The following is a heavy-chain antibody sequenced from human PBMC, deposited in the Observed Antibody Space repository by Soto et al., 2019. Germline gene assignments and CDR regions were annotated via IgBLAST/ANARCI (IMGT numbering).Heavy chain of an antibody. CDR3: MRAGCGDSPIES. D-gene: IGHD2-21*01. Sequence: GWVXVSFKTSSYTFSCYYCHVSRRAPGRGFQWLGWINPSNEITTFSEFFQGRITMTRDTSTNTVHMELNRLTSDDTAVYYCMRAGCGDSPIESWAKGTQV. J-gene: IGHJ4*02. V-gene: IGHV1-2*02. CDR2: INPSNEIT. CDR1: SYTFSCYY.